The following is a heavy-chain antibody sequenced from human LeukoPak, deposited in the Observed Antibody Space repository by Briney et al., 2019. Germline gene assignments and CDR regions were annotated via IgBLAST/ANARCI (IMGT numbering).Heavy chain of an antibody. Sequence: SETLSLTCTVSGGSISSSSYYWGWLRQPPGTGLEWIGSIYYSGSTYYNPSLKSRITISVDTYKNQFSLKLSSVTAADTAVYYCARCLYLPYYMDVWGKGTTVTISS. J-gene: IGHJ6*03. CDR3: ARCLYLPYYMDV. D-gene: IGHD2-15*01. CDR1: GGSISSSSYY. CDR2: IYYSGST. V-gene: IGHV4-39*07.